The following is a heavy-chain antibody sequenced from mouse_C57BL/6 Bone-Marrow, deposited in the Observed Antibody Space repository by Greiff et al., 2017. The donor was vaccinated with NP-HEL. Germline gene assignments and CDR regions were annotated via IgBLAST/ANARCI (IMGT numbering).Heavy chain of an antibody. V-gene: IGHV1-50*01. Sequence: QVQLQQPGAELVKPGASVKLSCKASGYTFTSYWMQWVKQRPGQGLEWIGEIDPSDSYTNYNQKFKGKATLTVDTSSSTAYMQLSSLTSEDSAVYYCARGAWFAYWAKGLWSLSLQ. CDR2: IDPSDSYT. J-gene: IGHJ3*01. CDR1: GYTFTSYW. CDR3: ARGAWFAY.